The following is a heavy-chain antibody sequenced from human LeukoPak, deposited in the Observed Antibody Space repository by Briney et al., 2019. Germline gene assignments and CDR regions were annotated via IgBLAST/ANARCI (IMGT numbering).Heavy chain of an antibody. D-gene: IGHD6-13*01. Sequence: QPGGSLRLSCAASGFTFSSYWMSWVRQAPGKGLEWVANIKQDVSGKYYVDSVKGRFTISRDNAKNSLYLQVNSLRAEDTAVYYCARERQQVALYYYFYYMDVWGKGTTVTVSS. CDR1: GFTFSSYW. CDR2: IKQDVSGK. CDR3: ARERQQVALYYYFYYMDV. J-gene: IGHJ6*03. V-gene: IGHV3-7*01.